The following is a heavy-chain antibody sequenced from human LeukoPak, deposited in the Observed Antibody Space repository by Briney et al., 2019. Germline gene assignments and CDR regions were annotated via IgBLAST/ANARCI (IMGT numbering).Heavy chain of an antibody. CDR3: AKGGNTMVRGLITY. CDR1: GFTFDDYG. Sequence: GESLRLSCAASGFTFDDYGMSWVRQAPGKGLEWVSGINWNGGSTGYADSVKGRFTISRDNSKNTLYLQMNSLRAEDTAVYYCAKGGNTMVRGLITYWGQGTLVTVSS. J-gene: IGHJ4*02. V-gene: IGHV3-20*04. CDR2: INWNGGST. D-gene: IGHD3-10*01.